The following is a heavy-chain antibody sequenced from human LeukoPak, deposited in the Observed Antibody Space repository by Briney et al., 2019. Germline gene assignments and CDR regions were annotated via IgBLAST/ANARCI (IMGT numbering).Heavy chain of an antibody. CDR1: GDSISSYY. J-gene: IGHJ4*02. CDR2: IYTSGST. D-gene: IGHD6-19*01. Sequence: PSETLSLTCTVSGDSISSYYWSWIRQPAGKGLEWIGRIYTSGSTNYNPSLKSRVLISIDKSKNQFSLKLVSVTAADTAVYYCAREPVSSSGWYNFDYWGQGTLVTVSP. CDR3: AREPVSSSGWYNFDY. V-gene: IGHV4-4*07.